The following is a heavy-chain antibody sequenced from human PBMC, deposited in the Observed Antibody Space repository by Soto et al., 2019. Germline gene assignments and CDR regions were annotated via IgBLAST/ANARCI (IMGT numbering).Heavy chain of an antibody. CDR3: ARGRVVRISGSSQDGGYWFDP. V-gene: IGHV1-8*01. Sequence: QVQLVQSGAEVKKPGASVKVSCKASGYTFTSYDINWVRQATGQGLEWMGWMNANSGNTGYAQKFQGRVTMTRDTSTSTAYMELSSLTAEDTAVYYCARGRVVRISGSSQDGGYWFDPWGQGTLVTVSS. J-gene: IGHJ5*02. D-gene: IGHD1-26*01. CDR1: GYTFTSYD. CDR2: MNANSGNT.